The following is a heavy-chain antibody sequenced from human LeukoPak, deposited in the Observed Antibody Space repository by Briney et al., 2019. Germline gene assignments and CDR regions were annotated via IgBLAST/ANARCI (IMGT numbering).Heavy chain of an antibody. D-gene: IGHD3-10*02. V-gene: IGHV3-7*01. CDR2: IKQDGIDK. CDR3: AELGITMIGGV. CDR1: GSTFRNYW. Sequence: GGSLRLSCAASGSTFRNYWMSWVRQAPGKGLEWVGNIKQDGIDKYYADSVKGRFTISRDNAKNSLYLQMNSLRAEDTAVYYCAELGITMIGGVWGKGTTVTISS. J-gene: IGHJ6*04.